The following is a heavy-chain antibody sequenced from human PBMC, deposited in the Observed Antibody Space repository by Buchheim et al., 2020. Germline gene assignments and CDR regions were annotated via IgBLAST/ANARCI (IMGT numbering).Heavy chain of an antibody. J-gene: IGHJ4*02. V-gene: IGHV3-48*01. Sequence: EVQLVESGGGLVQHGGSLRLSCAASGFTFSSYSMNWVRQAPGKGLEWVSYISSSSSTIYYADSVKGRFTISRDNAKNSLYLQMNSLRAEDTAVYYCARDQEYSSSSGLNYWGQGTL. CDR2: ISSSSSTI. D-gene: IGHD6-6*01. CDR3: ARDQEYSSSSGLNY. CDR1: GFTFSSYS.